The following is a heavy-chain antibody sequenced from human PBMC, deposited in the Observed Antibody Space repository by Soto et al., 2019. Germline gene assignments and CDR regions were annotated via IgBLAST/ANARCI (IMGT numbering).Heavy chain of an antibody. Sequence: QPGGSLRLSCTASGFTFGDYAMSWVRQAPGKGLEWVGFIRSKAYGGTTEYAASVKGRFTISRDDSKSIAYLQMNSLKTEDTAVYYCTRSVDPVVSSRDPPHFDYWGQGTLVTVSS. J-gene: IGHJ4*02. CDR1: GFTFGDYA. CDR2: IRSKAYGGTT. V-gene: IGHV3-49*04. CDR3: TRSVDPVVSSRDPPHFDY. D-gene: IGHD3-22*01.